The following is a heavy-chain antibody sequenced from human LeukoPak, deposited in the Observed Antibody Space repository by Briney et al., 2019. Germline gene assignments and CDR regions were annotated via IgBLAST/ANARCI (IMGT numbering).Heavy chain of an antibody. CDR1: GYTFTGYY. J-gene: IGHJ4*02. CDR3: ARDPDPLDWGSFRYFDY. Sequence: ASVKVSCKASGYTFTGYYMHWVRQAPGQGLEWMVWINPNSGGTNYAQKFQGRVTMTRDTSISTAYMELSRLRSDDTAVYYCARDPDPLDWGSFRYFDYWGQGTLVTVPS. D-gene: IGHD3/OR15-3a*01. CDR2: INPNSGGT. V-gene: IGHV1-2*02.